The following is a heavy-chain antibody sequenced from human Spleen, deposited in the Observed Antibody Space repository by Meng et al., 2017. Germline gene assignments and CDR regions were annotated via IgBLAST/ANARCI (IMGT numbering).Heavy chain of an antibody. Sequence: QVQLQQWGGGLLKPSETLSLTCVVSGGSFSDYYWGWTRHPPGKGLEWIGEINHRGNTNYNSFLESRVTISVDTSQNSLSLKLSSVTAADSAVYYCARGPTTVAHDFDYWGQGTLVTVSS. CDR2: INHRGNT. D-gene: IGHD4-11*01. CDR1: GGSFSDYY. CDR3: ARGPTTVAHDFDY. V-gene: IGHV4-34*01. J-gene: IGHJ4*02.